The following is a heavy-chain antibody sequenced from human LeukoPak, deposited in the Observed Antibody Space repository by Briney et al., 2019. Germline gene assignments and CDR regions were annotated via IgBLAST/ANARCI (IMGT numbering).Heavy chain of an antibody. CDR3: ARSGAAGIYYYYGMDV. CDR2: IWYDGSNK. D-gene: IGHD6-13*01. J-gene: IGHJ6*02. V-gene: IGHV3-33*01. CDR1: GFTFSSYG. Sequence: PGRSLRLSCAASGFTFSSYGMHWVRQAPGKGLEWVAVIWYDGSNKYYADSVKGRFTISRDNSKNTLYLQMNSLRAEDTAVYYCARSGAAGIYYYYGMDVWGQGTTVTVSS.